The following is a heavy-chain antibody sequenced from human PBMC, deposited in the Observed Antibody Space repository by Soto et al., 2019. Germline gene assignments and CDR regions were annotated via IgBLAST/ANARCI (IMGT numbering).Heavy chain of an antibody. CDR2: IYPGDSDT. D-gene: IGHD1-1*01. J-gene: IGHJ6*02. CDR3: ARERRTGNYYYYGMDV. V-gene: IGHV5-51*01. CDR1: GYSFTGYW. Sequence: GASLKISCKGSGYSFTGYWIGWVRQMPGKGLEWMGIIYPGDSDTRYSPSFQGQVTISADKSISTASLQWSNLKASDTAMYYCARERRTGNYYYYGMDVVGQGTTVNVSS.